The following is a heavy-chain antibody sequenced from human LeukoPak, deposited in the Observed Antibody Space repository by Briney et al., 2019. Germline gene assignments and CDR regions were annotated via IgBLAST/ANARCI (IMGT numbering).Heavy chain of an antibody. D-gene: IGHD3-10*01. J-gene: IGHJ5*02. V-gene: IGHV3-72*01. Sequence: GGSLRLSCTASGFTFSDHYMDWVRQAPGKGLEWVGRTKSKANLYTTEYAASVKGRFTISRDDSKNSLYLQMNSLKTEDTAVYYCAGGKYYGSGSYFGWFDPWGQGTLVTVSS. CDR1: GFTFSDHY. CDR2: TKSKANLYTT. CDR3: AGGKYYGSGSYFGWFDP.